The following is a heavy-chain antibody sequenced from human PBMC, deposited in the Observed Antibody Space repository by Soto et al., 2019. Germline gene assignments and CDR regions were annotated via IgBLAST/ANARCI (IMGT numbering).Heavy chain of an antibody. CDR2: FDPEDSET. CDR3: ATAFFHVGGFDP. V-gene: IGHV1-24*01. J-gene: IGHJ5*02. CDR1: GYTLTELS. Sequence: ASVKVSCKVSGYTLTELSMHWVRQAPGKGLEWMGGFDPEDSETIYAQKFQGRVTMTEDTSTDTAYMELSSLRSEDTAVYYCATAFFHVGGFDPWGQGTLVTVSS.